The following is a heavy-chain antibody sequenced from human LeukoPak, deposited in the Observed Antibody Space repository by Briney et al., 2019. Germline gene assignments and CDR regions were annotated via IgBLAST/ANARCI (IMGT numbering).Heavy chain of an antibody. CDR2: IIPIFGTA. D-gene: IGHD3-9*01. V-gene: IGHV1-69*13. CDR1: GGTFSSYA. CDR3: ARAPVSDIMTGYYPPHYYYYMDV. J-gene: IGHJ6*03. Sequence: ASVKVSCKAFGGTFSSYAISWVRQTPGQGLEWMGGIIPIFGTANYAQKFQGRVTITADESTSTAYMDLSSLRSEDTAVYYCARAPVSDIMTGYYPPHYYYYMDVWSKGTTVTIYS.